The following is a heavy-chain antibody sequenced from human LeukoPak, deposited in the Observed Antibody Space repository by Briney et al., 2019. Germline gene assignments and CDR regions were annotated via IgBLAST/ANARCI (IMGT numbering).Heavy chain of an antibody. Sequence: SETLSLTCTDSGGSISSYYWRWIRQPPGKELEWIEYIYYSGSTNYNPSLKSRVTISVDTSKNQFSLKLSSVTAADTAVYYCARGFCSGGSCYQGMDVWGQGTTVTVSS. J-gene: IGHJ6*02. CDR1: GGSISSYY. D-gene: IGHD2-15*01. CDR3: ARGFCSGGSCYQGMDV. V-gene: IGHV4-59*12. CDR2: IYYSGST.